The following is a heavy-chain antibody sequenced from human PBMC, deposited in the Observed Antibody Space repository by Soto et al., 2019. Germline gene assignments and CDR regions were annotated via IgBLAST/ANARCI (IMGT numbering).Heavy chain of an antibody. D-gene: IGHD3-9*01. CDR2: VYYSGST. Sequence: QVQLQESGPRLIQPSETLSLTCTVSNGSIGTYYWTWVRQPPGKGLEWIGYVYYSGSTNYNPSLKSRFGMSIDTSKNQFSLELKSVTAADTATYFCVRDYLLTGFDTWGQGTLVTVSA. J-gene: IGHJ5*02. CDR3: VRDYLLTGFDT. CDR1: NGSIGTYY. V-gene: IGHV4-59*01.